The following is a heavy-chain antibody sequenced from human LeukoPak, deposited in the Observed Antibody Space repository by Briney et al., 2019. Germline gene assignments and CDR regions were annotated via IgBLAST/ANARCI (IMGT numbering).Heavy chain of an antibody. D-gene: IGHD3-22*01. CDR2: ISSSSSYI. CDR3: ARDFFTYYYDSSGYGY. Sequence: GGSLRLSCAASGFTFSNAWMSWVRQAPGKGLEWVSSISSSSSYIYYADSVKGRFTISRDNAKNSLYLQMNSLRAEDTAVYYCARDFFTYYYDSSGYGYWGQGTLVTVSS. J-gene: IGHJ4*02. V-gene: IGHV3-21*01. CDR1: GFTFSNAW.